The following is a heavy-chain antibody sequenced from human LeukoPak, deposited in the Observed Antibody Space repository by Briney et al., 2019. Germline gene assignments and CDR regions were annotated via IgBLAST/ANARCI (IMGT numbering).Heavy chain of an antibody. CDR2: IDGPTYRT. CDR1: GSTFSNYA. J-gene: IGHJ4*02. CDR3: TTWVGAHFDF. V-gene: IGHV3-23*01. Sequence: GESLRLSCAASGSTFSNYAMSWVRQAPGKGLEWVSTIDGPTYRTHYADSVMGRFTISRDNSKNTLYLQMNSLRVEDTAVYFCTTWVGAHFDFWGQGTLVTVSS. D-gene: IGHD1-26*01.